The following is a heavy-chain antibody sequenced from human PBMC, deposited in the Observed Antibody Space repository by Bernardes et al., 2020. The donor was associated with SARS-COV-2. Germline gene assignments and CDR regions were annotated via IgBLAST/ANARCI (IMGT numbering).Heavy chain of an antibody. V-gene: IGHV1-24*01. CDR3: ATGPGYYDSSGYYYRGYFQH. D-gene: IGHD3-22*01. CDR1: GYTLTALS. Sequence: ASVKVSCKVSGYTLTALSMHWVRQAPGQGLEWMGGFDPEDGATIYAQKFQGRVTMTEDTSTDTAYMELSSLRSEDTAVYYCATGPGYYDSSGYYYRGYFQHWGQGTLVTGSS. J-gene: IGHJ1*01. CDR2: FDPEDGAT.